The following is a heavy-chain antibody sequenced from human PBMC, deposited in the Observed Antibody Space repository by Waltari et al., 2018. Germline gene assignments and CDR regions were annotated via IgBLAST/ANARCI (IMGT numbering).Heavy chain of an antibody. CDR2: IKPNRGGT. J-gene: IGHJ6*02. V-gene: IGHV1-2*02. CDR1: GYTFTGYY. CDR3: ARVTVAGNYYYYGMDV. D-gene: IGHD6-19*01. Sequence: QVQLVQSGAEVKKPGASVKVSCKASGYTFTGYYMHWVRQAPGQGLEWMGWIKPNRGGTNYGQKVKGRVTMTRDTSISTADMELSRLRSDDTAVYYCARVTVAGNYYYYGMDVWGQGTTVTVSS.